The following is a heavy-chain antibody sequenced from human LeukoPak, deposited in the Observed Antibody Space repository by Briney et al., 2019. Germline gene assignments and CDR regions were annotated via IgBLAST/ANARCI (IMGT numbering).Heavy chain of an antibody. CDR3: ARDLGDFWSGTLPCCGTDV. CDR1: GFTFSSYS. V-gene: IGHV3-21*01. J-gene: IGHJ6*02. CDR2: ISSSSSYI. D-gene: IGHD3-3*01. Sequence: GGSLRLSCAASGFTFSSYSMNWVRQAPGKGLEWGSSISSSSSYIYYAGSVKGRFTISRDNAKNSLYLQMNSLRAEDTAVYYCARDLGDFWSGTLPCCGTDVWGQGTTVTVSS.